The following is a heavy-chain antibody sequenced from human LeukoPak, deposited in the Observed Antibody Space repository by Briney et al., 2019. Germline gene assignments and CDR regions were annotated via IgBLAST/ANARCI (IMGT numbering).Heavy chain of an antibody. V-gene: IGHV3-33*01. D-gene: IGHD3-9*01. J-gene: IGHJ5*02. CDR1: GFTFSSYG. CDR2: IWYDGSNK. Sequence: GGSLRLSCAASGFTFSSYGMHWVRQAPGKGLEWVAVIWYDGSNKYYADSVKGRFTISRDNSKNTLYLQMNSLRAEDTVVYYCARGELRYTNWFDPWGQGTLVTVSS. CDR3: ARGELRYTNWFDP.